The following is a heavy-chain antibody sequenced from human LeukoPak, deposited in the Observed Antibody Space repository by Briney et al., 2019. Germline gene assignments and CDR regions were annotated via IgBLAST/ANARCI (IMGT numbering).Heavy chain of an antibody. CDR1: GFTVSSNY. J-gene: IGHJ6*03. CDR3: ARGFDYYYYMDV. V-gene: IGHV3-53*01. Sequence: PAGSLRLSCAASGFTVSSNYMSWVRQAPGKGLEWVSVIYSGGSTYYADSVKGRFTISRDNSKNTLYLQMNSLRAEDTAVYYCARGFDYYYYMDVWGKGTTVTVSS. CDR2: IYSGGST.